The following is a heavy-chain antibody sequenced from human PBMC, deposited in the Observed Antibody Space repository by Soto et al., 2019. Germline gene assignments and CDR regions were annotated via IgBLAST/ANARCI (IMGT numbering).Heavy chain of an antibody. Sequence: QVQLVQSGAEVKKPGASVKVSCKASGYTFSSYAISWVRQAPGQGLEWMGWIITYNGNTNYAQKLQGRVTMTTDTPTTTAYMDLRSLGSDDTAGYYCARTGPPVDYWGQGTLVTVSS. CDR3: ARTGPPVDY. V-gene: IGHV1-18*01. CDR2: IITYNGNT. J-gene: IGHJ4*02. CDR1: GYTFSSYA.